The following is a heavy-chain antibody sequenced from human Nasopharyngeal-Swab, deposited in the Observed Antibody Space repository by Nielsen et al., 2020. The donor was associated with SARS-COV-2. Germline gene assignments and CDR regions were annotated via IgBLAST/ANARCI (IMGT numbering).Heavy chain of an antibody. J-gene: IGHJ6*02. CDR1: GYTFTSYW. Sequence: GGSLRPSCKASGYTFTSYWISWVRQMPGKGRDWMERIDPSDSYTNYSPSFQGHATISADKSISTAYLQWSSLKASDTAMYYCASTKAGLRFLEWSTPYYYGMDVWGQGTTVTVSS. V-gene: IGHV5-10-1*01. CDR2: IDPSDSYT. CDR3: ASTKAGLRFLEWSTPYYYGMDV. D-gene: IGHD3-3*01.